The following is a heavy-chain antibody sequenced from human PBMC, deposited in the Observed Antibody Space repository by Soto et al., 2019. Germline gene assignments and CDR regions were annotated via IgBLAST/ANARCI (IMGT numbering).Heavy chain of an antibody. V-gene: IGHV1-69*04. CDR1: GGTFSSYT. Sequence: ASVKVSCKASGGTFSSYTISWVRQAPGQGLDWMGRIIPILGIANYAQKFQGRVTITADKSTSTAYMELSSLRSEDTAVYYCAREGSGYSYGYYYYYGMDVWGQGTTVTVSS. J-gene: IGHJ6*02. CDR2: IIPILGIA. CDR3: AREGSGYSYGYYYYYGMDV. D-gene: IGHD5-18*01.